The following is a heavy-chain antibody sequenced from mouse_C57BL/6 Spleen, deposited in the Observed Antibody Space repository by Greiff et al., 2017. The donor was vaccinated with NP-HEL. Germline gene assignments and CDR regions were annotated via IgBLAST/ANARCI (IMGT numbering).Heavy chain of an antibody. Sequence: QVQLQQPGAELVKPGASVKLSCKASGYTFTSYWMHWVKQRPGQGLEWIGMIHPNSGSTNYNEKFKSKATLTVDKSSSTAYMQLSSLTSEDSAGYYCARPGSYYFGCWGQGTTLTVAS. V-gene: IGHV1-64*01. CDR1: GYTFTSYW. CDR2: IHPNSGST. J-gene: IGHJ2*01. CDR3: ARPGSYYFGC. D-gene: IGHD2-2*01.